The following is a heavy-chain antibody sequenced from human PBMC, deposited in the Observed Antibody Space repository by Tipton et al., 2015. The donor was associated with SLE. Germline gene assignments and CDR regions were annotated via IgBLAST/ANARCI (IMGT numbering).Heavy chain of an antibody. Sequence: GSLRLSCAAPGFTYSGYAMHWVRQAPGKGLEWVAFIRADGSNKDYADSVKGRFTISRDNSKNTLYLQMNRLRVEDTAVYYCAGGTGAYFDHWGQGTLVTVSS. CDR2: IRADGSNK. CDR1: GFTYSGYA. V-gene: IGHV3-30*02. J-gene: IGHJ4*02. CDR3: AGGTGAYFDH. D-gene: IGHD3-16*01.